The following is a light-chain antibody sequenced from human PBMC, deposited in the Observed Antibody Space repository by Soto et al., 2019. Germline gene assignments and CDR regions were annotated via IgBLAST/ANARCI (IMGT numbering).Light chain of an antibody. CDR3: QQYGSIPWT. CDR1: ESVVSNY. CDR2: DAS. Sequence: EIVLTHSPGTLSLSPGERATLSFSSTESVVSNYLAWYQLKPGQAPRLLIYDASSRATGIPDRFSGSGSGTDFTLTISRLEPEDFAVYYCQQYGSIPWTFGQGTKVDIK. J-gene: IGKJ1*01. V-gene: IGKV3-20*01.